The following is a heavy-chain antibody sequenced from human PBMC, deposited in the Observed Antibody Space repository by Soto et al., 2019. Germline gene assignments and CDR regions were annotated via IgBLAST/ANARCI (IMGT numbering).Heavy chain of an antibody. CDR3: ARVVPARNWFDP. Sequence: EVQLVESGGGLVQPGGSLRLSCAASGFTFSSYSMNWVRQAPGKGLEWVSSISSSSIYIYYADSVKGRFTISRDNAKNSLSLQMNSLRAEDTAVYYCARVVPARNWFDPWGQGTLVTVSS. D-gene: IGHD2-2*01. V-gene: IGHV3-21*01. CDR2: ISSSSIYI. J-gene: IGHJ5*02. CDR1: GFTFSSYS.